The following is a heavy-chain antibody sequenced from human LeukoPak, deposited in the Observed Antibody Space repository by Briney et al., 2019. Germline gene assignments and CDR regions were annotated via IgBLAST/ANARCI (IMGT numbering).Heavy chain of an antibody. Sequence: GGSLRLSCAASGFTFSSYAMSWVRQAPGKGLEWVSAISGSGGSTYYADSVKGRFTISRDNSKNTLYLQMNSLRAEDTAVYYCAKAKGVAAAGKRYFDYWGQGTLVTVSS. D-gene: IGHD6-13*01. CDR3: AKAKGVAAAGKRYFDY. CDR1: GFTFSSYA. J-gene: IGHJ4*02. V-gene: IGHV3-23*01. CDR2: ISGSGGST.